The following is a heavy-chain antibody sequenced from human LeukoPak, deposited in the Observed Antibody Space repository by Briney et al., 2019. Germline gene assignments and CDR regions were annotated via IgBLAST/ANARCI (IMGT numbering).Heavy chain of an antibody. J-gene: IGHJ4*02. D-gene: IGHD3-10*01. CDR3: ARSGGSGIFDY. Sequence: SETLSLTCTVSGGSISSYYWSWLRQPPGKGLEWIGYIYYSGSTNYNPSLKSRVTISVDTSKNQFSLKLSSVTAADTAVYYCARSGGSGIFDYWGQGTLVTVSS. CDR1: GGSISSYY. CDR2: IYYSGST. V-gene: IGHV4-59*08.